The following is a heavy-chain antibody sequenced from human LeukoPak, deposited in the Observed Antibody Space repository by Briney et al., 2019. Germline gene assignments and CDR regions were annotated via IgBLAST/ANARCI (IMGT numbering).Heavy chain of an antibody. D-gene: IGHD1-26*01. J-gene: IGHJ4*02. V-gene: IGHV4-4*09. CDR1: GGSISSYY. CDR3: ARVLGRYPDY. CDR2: IFSSGAP. Sequence: SETLSLTCTVSGGSISSYYWSWIRQPPGKGLEYIGYIFSSGAPNYNPSLKSRVTISLDTSKTLFSLKLRSVTAADTAVYYCARVLGRYPDYRGQGTLVTVSS.